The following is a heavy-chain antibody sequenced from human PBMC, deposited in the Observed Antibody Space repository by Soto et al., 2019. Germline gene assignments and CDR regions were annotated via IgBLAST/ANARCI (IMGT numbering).Heavy chain of an antibody. CDR1: GASVSSGSNY. CDR2: SYYSGST. CDR3: ARDYASRLGGSGNGFDY. J-gene: IGHJ4*02. D-gene: IGHD1-26*01. Sequence: QVQLQESGPGLMKPSETLSLTCTVSGASVSSGSNYWSWIRQPPGKGLEWIGYSYYSGSTSYNPHLTRRFTTSADTSNNQFSLKLSSVTAADTAVYYCARDYASRLGGSGNGFDYWGQGTLVTVSS. V-gene: IGHV4-61*01.